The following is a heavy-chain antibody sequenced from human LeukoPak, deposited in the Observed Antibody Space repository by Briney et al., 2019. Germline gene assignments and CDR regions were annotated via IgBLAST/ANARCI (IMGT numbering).Heavy chain of an antibody. CDR2: MYSSGTT. CDR1: GDSISSYY. D-gene: IGHD1-26*01. CDR3: VREGGSYRSFDY. J-gene: IGHJ4*02. V-gene: IGHV4-4*07. Sequence: KSSETLSLTCTVSGDSISSYYWSWIRQPAGKGLEWIGRMYSSGTTHYSPSLKSRITMSVDTSKSQFSLRLSSVTAADTAVYYCVREGGSYRSFDYWGQGTLVTVSS.